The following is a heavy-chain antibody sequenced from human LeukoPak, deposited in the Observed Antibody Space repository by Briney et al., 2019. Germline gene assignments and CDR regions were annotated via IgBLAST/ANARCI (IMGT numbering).Heavy chain of an antibody. Sequence: GGSLRLSCAGSGFTFRRYAMSWVRQAPGKGLEWVSAISGSGGSTYYADSVKGRFTISRDNSKNTLYLQMNSLRAEDTAVYYCAKERGLYSSSWYVDYWGQGTLVTVSS. D-gene: IGHD6-13*01. CDR2: ISGSGGST. CDR3: AKERGLYSSSWYVDY. V-gene: IGHV3-23*01. CDR1: GFTFRRYA. J-gene: IGHJ4*02.